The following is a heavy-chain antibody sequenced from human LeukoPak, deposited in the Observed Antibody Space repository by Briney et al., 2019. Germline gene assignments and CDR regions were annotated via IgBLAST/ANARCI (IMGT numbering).Heavy chain of an antibody. J-gene: IGHJ4*02. V-gene: IGHV3-30*18. D-gene: IGHD1-26*01. CDR3: AKGRGKATLYYFDY. CDR2: ISYDGSNK. CDR1: GFTFSSYG. Sequence: GGSLRLSCAASGFTFSSYGMHWVRQAPGKGLEWVAVISYDGSNKYYADSVKGRFTISRDNSKNTLYLQMNSLRAEDTAVYYCAKGRGKATLYYFDYWGQGTLVTVSS.